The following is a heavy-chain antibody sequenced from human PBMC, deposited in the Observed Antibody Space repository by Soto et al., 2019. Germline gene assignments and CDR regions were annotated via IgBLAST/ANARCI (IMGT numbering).Heavy chain of an antibody. CDR1: GFTFDDYA. D-gene: IGHD2-15*01. CDR3: AKDDGDCSGGSCYSLGY. V-gene: IGHV3-9*01. CDR2: ISWNSGSI. J-gene: IGHJ4*02. Sequence: EVQLVESGGGLVQPGRSLRLSCAASGFTFDDYAMHWVRQAPGKGLEWVSGISWNSGSIGYADSVKGRFTISRDNAKNSLYLQMNSLRAEDTALYYCAKDDGDCSGGSCYSLGYWGQGTLVTVSS.